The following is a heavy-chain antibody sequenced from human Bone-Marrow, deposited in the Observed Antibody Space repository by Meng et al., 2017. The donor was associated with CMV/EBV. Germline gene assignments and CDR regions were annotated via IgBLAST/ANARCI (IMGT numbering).Heavy chain of an antibody. D-gene: IGHD3-3*01. J-gene: IGHJ6*02. CDR3: AKEGAKVGRFLEWAYNYYGMDV. V-gene: IGHV3-23*01. Sequence: GESLKIACVASGCPFRDYAMNWVRQAPGKGLEWVSGINGRGNNTYNADSVKGRFTIARDNSKNTLYLQMNRLRAEDTALYYCAKEGAKVGRFLEWAYNYYGMDVWGQGTTVTVSS. CDR1: GCPFRDYA. CDR2: INGRGNNT.